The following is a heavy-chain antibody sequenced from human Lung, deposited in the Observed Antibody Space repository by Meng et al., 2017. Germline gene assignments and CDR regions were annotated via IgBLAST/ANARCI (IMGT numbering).Heavy chain of an antibody. CDR3: ARGPTTMAHDFDY. Sequence: VQIQQRGAGLLNPSETLSLNCVVSGGSFSDYYGSWIRQPPGKGLEWIAEINHSRSTNYNPSLESRATISVDTSQNNLSLKLSSVTAADSAVYYCARGPTTMAHDFDYWGQGTLVTVSS. CDR1: GGSFSDYY. V-gene: IGHV4-34*01. J-gene: IGHJ4*02. CDR2: INHSRST. D-gene: IGHD4-11*01.